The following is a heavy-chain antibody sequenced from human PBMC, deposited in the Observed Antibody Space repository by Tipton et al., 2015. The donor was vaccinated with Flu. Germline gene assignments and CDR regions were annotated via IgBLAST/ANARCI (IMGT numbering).Heavy chain of an antibody. V-gene: IGHV3-7*01. CDR2: IKQDGSEK. CDR1: GFTFSNYW. CDR3: ARGGVKWFGELLGVDY. Sequence: SLRLSCAASGFTFSNYWKTWVRQVPGKGLEWVANIKQDGSEKYYADSVKGRFTISRDNAKNTLYLQMNSLRPEDTAVYYCARGGVKWFGELLGVDYWGQGTLVTVSS. D-gene: IGHD3-10*01. J-gene: IGHJ4*02.